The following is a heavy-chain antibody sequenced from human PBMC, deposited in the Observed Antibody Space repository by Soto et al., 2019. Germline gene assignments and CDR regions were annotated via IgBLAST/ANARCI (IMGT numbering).Heavy chain of an antibody. V-gene: IGHV3-23*01. CDR2: ITDTGGDA. D-gene: IGHD3-10*01. J-gene: IGHJ4*02. Sequence: GGSLRLSCVASGLTFGSRAVSWVRQAPGEGLQWVSTITDTGGDAKYADSVRGRFVISRDNSKKTLYLQMTSLTAEDSAMYFCAGGSTDSYPGSRIFDFWGRGTLVTVSS. CDR3: AGGSTDSYPGSRIFDF. CDR1: GLTFGSRA.